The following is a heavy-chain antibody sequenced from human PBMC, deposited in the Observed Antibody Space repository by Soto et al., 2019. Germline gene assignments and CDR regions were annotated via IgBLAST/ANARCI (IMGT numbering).Heavy chain of an antibody. J-gene: IGHJ6*03. CDR3: ARDTPYSSGWPTFDYYYYMDV. CDR1: GYTFTSYA. Sequence: ASVKVSCKASGYTFTSYAMHWVRQAPGQRLEWMGWINAGNGNTKYSQKFQGRVTITRDTSASTAYMELSSLRSEDTAVYYCARDTPYSSGWPTFDYYYYMDVWGKGTTVTVSS. CDR2: INAGNGNT. V-gene: IGHV1-3*01. D-gene: IGHD6-19*01.